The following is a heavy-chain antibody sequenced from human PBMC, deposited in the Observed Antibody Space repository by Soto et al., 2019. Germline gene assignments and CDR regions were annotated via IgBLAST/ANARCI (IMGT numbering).Heavy chain of an antibody. Sequence: EVQLVESGGGLVQPGGSLRLSCAATGFSFGRYAMNWVRQPPGKGLEWVAYISASSTNIDYADSVKGRFTVSRVNAQNSLSLQMNSLRDEDTAVYFCASNDSLGQHLVYHFDNWGQGTLVTVSS. CDR2: ISASSTNI. J-gene: IGHJ4*02. D-gene: IGHD6-13*01. V-gene: IGHV3-48*02. CDR1: GFSFGRYA. CDR3: ASNDSLGQHLVYHFDN.